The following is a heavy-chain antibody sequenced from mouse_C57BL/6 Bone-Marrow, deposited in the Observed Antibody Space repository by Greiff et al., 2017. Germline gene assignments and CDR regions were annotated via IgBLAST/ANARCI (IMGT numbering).Heavy chain of an antibody. CDR1: GYSITSGYD. J-gene: IGHJ1*03. V-gene: IGHV3-1*01. CDR2: ISYSGST. CDR3: ARWGTTVNFDV. D-gene: IGHD1-1*01. Sequence: EVQLQESGPGMVKPSQSLSLTCTVTGYSITSGYDWHWIRHFPGNKLEWMGYISYSGSTNYNPSLKSRISITHATSKNHFFLKLNSVTTDDTATYYCARWGTTVNFDVWGTGTTVTVSS.